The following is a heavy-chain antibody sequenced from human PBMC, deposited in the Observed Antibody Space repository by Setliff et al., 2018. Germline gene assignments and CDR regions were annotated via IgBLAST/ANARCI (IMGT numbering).Heavy chain of an antibody. Sequence: GGSLRLSCAASGFTFSSYGMHWVRQAAGKGLEWVAFTRFDGSSKYYPDSVKGRFTISRDNSMNTLYLQMNSLRPEDTAVYYCAKGVGFVVVKHTFDYWGQGALVTAPQ. CDR3: AKGVGFVVVKHTFDY. CDR2: TRFDGSSK. CDR1: GFTFSSYG. D-gene: IGHD2-21*01. V-gene: IGHV3-30*02. J-gene: IGHJ4*02.